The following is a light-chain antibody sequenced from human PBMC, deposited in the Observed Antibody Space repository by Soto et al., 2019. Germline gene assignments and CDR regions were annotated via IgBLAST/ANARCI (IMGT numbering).Light chain of an antibody. CDR1: QDIDKY. V-gene: IGKV1-33*01. J-gene: IGKJ5*01. CDR2: DVT. CDR3: QQYYDLPIT. Sequence: DIQMTQSPSSLSASVGDRVTITCQASQDIDKYLNWYQQKPGKAPKLLNDDVTNLETGVPSRFSGSGSGTHFTFTIGSLQPEDIATYYCQQYYDLPITFGQGTRLEIK.